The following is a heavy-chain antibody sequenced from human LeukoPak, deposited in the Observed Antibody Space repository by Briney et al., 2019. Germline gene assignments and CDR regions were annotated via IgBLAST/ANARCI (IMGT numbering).Heavy chain of an antibody. J-gene: IGHJ4*02. V-gene: IGHV3-23*01. D-gene: IGHD3-10*01. CDR3: AKGRWTRTDYIDY. Sequence: GESLRLSCAASGFTFSSYSMNWVRQAPGKGLECVSAISGSGGSTYYADSVKGRFTISRDNSKNTLYLQMNSLRAEDTAVYYCAKGRWTRTDYIDYWGQGTLVTVSS. CDR2: ISGSGGST. CDR1: GFTFSSYS.